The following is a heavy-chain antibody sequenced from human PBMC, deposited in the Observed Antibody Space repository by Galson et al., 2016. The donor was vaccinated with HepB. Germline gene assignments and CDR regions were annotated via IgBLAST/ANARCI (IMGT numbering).Heavy chain of an antibody. Sequence: TLSLTCAVYGGSFSGYSWSWIRQPPGKGLEWIGEINHSGSTNYNPSLKSRVTISADTSKNQFSLKLTSVTAADTAVYYCARDHCTGGGCYSSPWYYGMDVWGQGTTVTVSS. D-gene: IGHD2-8*02. J-gene: IGHJ6*02. V-gene: IGHV4-34*09. CDR2: INHSGST. CDR3: ARDHCTGGGCYSSPWYYGMDV. CDR1: GGSFSGYS.